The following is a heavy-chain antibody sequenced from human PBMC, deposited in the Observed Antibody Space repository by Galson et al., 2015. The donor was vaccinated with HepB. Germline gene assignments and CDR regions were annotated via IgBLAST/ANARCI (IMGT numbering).Heavy chain of an antibody. D-gene: IGHD2-15*01. CDR1: GGTFSSYA. V-gene: IGHV1-69*13. CDR3: ASDRRGVVVAATPNYYYYMDV. Sequence: SVKVSCKASGGTFSSYAISWVRQAPGQGLEWMGGIIPIFGTANHAQKFQGRVTITADESTSTAYMELSSLRSEDTAVYYCASDRRGVVVAATPNYYYYMDVWGKGTTVTVSS. CDR2: IIPIFGTA. J-gene: IGHJ6*03.